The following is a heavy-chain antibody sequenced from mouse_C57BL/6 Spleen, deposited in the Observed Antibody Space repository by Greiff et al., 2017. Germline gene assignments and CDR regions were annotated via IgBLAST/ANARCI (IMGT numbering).Heavy chain of an antibody. V-gene: IGHV5-4*03. J-gene: IGHJ2*01. CDR1: GFTFSSYA. Sequence: EVKLVESGGGLVKPGGSLKLSCAASGFTFSSYAMSWVRQTPDKRLEWVATISDGGSYTYYPDNVKGRFTISRDNAKNDLYLQMSHLKSEDTAMYYCARGDYYFDYWGQGTTLTVSS. CDR2: ISDGGSYT. CDR3: ARGDYYFDY.